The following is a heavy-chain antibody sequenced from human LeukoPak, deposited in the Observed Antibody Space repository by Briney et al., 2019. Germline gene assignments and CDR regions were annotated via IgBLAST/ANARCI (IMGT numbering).Heavy chain of an antibody. CDR3: ARDSSGYYRLDY. D-gene: IGHD3-22*01. CDR1: GGSISSGDYY. Sequence: SETLSLTCTVSGGSISSGDYYWSWIRQPPGKGLEWIGYIYYSGSTYYNPSLKSRVTISVDTSENQFSLKLSSVTAADTAVYYCARDSSGYYRLDYWGQGTLVTVSS. J-gene: IGHJ4*02. CDR2: IYYSGST. V-gene: IGHV4-30-4*01.